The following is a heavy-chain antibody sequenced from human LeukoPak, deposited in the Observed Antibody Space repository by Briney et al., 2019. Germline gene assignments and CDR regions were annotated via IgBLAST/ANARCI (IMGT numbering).Heavy chain of an antibody. Sequence: GGPLRLSSAPHVFTFNNAWMIWVPLAPGKGLEWVVRIKSQTDGGTADYAAHVKGSFTLSSDDSKNMVFLQINSLKIADTALYFCATQADTAMALPKNWGKGTLVTVSS. D-gene: IGHD5-18*01. CDR3: ATQADTAMALPKN. CDR2: IKSQTDGGTA. J-gene: IGHJ4*02. CDR1: VFTFNNAW. V-gene: IGHV3-15*01.